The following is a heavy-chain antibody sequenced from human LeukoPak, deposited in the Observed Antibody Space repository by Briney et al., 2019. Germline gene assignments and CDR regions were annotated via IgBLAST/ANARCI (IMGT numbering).Heavy chain of an antibody. CDR1: GFTFSSYG. Sequence: GGSLRLSCAASGFTFSSYGMHWVRQAPGKGLEWVAVIYSGGSTYYADSVKGRFTISRDNSKNTLYLQMNSLRAEDTAVYYCARVDSGWYYFDYWGQGTLVTVS. CDR2: IYSGGST. D-gene: IGHD6-19*01. J-gene: IGHJ4*02. V-gene: IGHV3-53*01. CDR3: ARVDSGWYYFDY.